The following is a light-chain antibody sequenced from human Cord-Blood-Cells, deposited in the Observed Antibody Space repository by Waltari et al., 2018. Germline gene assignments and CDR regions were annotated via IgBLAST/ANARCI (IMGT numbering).Light chain of an antibody. Sequence: QSALTQPASVSGSPGQSLTISCPGTSSDVGGYNYVSWYQQHPGKPPKLMLYDVSNRPSGVSNRFSGSKSGNTASLTISGLQAEDEADYYCSSYTSSSTWVFGGGTKLTVL. V-gene: IGLV2-14*01. CDR1: SSDVGGYNY. CDR3: SSYTSSSTWV. J-gene: IGLJ3*02. CDR2: DVS.